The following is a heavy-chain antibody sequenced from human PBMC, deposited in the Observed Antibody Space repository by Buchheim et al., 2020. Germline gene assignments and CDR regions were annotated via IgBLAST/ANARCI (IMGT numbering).Heavy chain of an antibody. CDR1: GFSLSTSGMC. J-gene: IGHJ4*02. CDR3: ARIRRRFLEWVPDY. Sequence: QVTLRESGPALVKPTQILTLTCTFSGFSLSTSGMCVTWIRLPPGKALEWLARIDWDDDKYYKSSLKTRLTISKDTSKNQVVLTMTNMDPVDTATYYCARIRRRFLEWVPDYWGQGTL. D-gene: IGHD3-3*01. V-gene: IGHV2-70*15. CDR2: IDWDDDK.